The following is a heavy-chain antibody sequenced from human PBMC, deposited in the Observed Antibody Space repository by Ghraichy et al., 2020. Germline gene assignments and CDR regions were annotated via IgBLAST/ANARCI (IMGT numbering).Heavy chain of an antibody. CDR1: GFTFSSYS. CDR3: ARGGYNWNYRNDY. Sequence: LSLTCAASGFTFSSYSMNWVRQAPGKGLEWVSYISSSSSTIYYADSVKGRFTISRDNAKNSLYLQMNSLRDEDTAVYYCARGGYNWNYRNDYWGQGTLVTVSS. V-gene: IGHV3-48*02. CDR2: ISSSSSTI. D-gene: IGHD1-7*01. J-gene: IGHJ4*02.